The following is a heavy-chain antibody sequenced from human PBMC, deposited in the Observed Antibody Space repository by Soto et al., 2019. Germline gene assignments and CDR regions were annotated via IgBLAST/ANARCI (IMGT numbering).Heavy chain of an antibody. Sequence: ASVKVSCKASGYTINSFGISWVRQAPGQGLEWMGWVSSYDGNTKYTQTFQGRVTMTTDTSTSTAYMELRSLKSDDTAVYYCARVYCTTTGCYGPDYWGQGTLVTVSS. V-gene: IGHV1-18*01. J-gene: IGHJ4*02. CDR1: GYTINSFG. CDR3: ARVYCTTTGCYGPDY. D-gene: IGHD2-2*01. CDR2: VSSYDGNT.